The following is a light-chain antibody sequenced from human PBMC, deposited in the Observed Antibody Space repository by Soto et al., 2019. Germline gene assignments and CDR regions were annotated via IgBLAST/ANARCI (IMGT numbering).Light chain of an antibody. CDR3: QQYGSSGT. J-gene: IGKJ1*01. Sequence: VFTQTPGTLSLSPGARATLSCSASQSVSNNYLAWYQQPPGQAPRPLIYGASNRATGIPDRFSASGPGTEFPLTVCRMEPEDFAVDDCQQYGSSGTFGQGTKVEIK. CDR2: GAS. CDR1: QSVSNNY. V-gene: IGKV3-20*01.